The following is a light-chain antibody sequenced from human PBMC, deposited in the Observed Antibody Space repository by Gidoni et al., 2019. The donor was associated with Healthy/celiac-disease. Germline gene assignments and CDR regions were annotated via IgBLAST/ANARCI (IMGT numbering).Light chain of an antibody. J-gene: IGLJ3*02. V-gene: IGLV7-46*01. CDR3: LLSYSGARWV. Sequence: QPVVTQQPSLPLSPGGTVTLTCGPSTGAVTSGHYPYWFQQKPGQAPRTLIYDTSNKHSWTPARFSGSLLGGKAALTLSGAQPEDEAEYYCLLSYSGARWVFGGGTKLTVL. CDR2: DTS. CDR1: TGAVTSGHY.